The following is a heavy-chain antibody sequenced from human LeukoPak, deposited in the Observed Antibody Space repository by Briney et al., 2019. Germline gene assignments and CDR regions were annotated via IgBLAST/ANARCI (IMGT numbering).Heavy chain of an antibody. CDR2: IRKVGNDK. D-gene: IGHD2-21*02. CDR3: AKDGDWAFDH. J-gene: IGHJ4*02. Sequence: LSGGSLRLSCAASGFTFSSYSMNWVRQAPGKGLEWVVFIRKVGNDKYYADWVKGRFFISRDNSKNTLSLQMNSLRVEDTAVYYCAKDGDWAFDHCAQGTLVSVSS. V-gene: IGHV3-30*02. CDR1: GFTFSSYS.